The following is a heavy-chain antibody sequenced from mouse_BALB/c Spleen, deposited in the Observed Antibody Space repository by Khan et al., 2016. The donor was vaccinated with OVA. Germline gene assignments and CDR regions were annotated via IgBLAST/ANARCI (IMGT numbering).Heavy chain of an antibody. V-gene: IGHV2-6-1*01. CDR2: IWSDGHT. CDR1: GFSLTSYG. Sequence: VQLQESGPGLVAPSQSLSITCTISGFSLTSYGVHWVRQPPGKGLEWLVVIWSDGHTTYNSALKSRLSISKDNSKSQVFLKMNSLQTDDTAMYYCARHGYYGNYGPYFDVWDAGTTVTVSS. CDR3: ARHGYYGNYGPYFDV. D-gene: IGHD2-1*01. J-gene: IGHJ1*01.